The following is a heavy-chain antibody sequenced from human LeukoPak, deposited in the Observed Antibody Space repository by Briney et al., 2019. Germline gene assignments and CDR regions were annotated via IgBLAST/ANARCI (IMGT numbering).Heavy chain of an antibody. V-gene: IGHV4-61*02. D-gene: IGHD5-12*01. CDR3: ASLVATIFY. J-gene: IGHJ4*02. CDR2: IYNSGTT. CDR1: GGSISSGGSY. Sequence: SQTLSLTCTVSGGSISSGGSYWSWIRQPPGKGLEWIGRIYNSGTTNYSPSLKSRLTISVDTSKNQISLKLSSVTAADTAMYYCASLVATIFYWGQGTLVTVSS.